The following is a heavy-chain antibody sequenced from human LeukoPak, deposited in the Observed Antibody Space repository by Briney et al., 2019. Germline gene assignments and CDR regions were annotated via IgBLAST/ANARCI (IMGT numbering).Heavy chain of an antibody. J-gene: IGHJ4*02. D-gene: IGHD3-22*01. V-gene: IGHV3-48*02. CDR3: ARGFRDYDSSGYDY. CDR2: ISSSSSTI. Sequence: GGSLRLSCAASGFTFSSYSMNWVRQAPGKGLEWVSYISSSSSTIYYADSVKGRFTISRDNAKNSLYLQMSSLRDEDTAVYYCARGFRDYDSSGYDYWGQGTLVTVSS. CDR1: GFTFSSYS.